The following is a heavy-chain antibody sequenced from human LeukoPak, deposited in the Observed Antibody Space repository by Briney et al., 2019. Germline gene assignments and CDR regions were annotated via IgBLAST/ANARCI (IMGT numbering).Heavy chain of an antibody. V-gene: IGHV1-18*01. Sequence: APVKVSCKASGYTFTSYGISWVRQAPGQGLEWMGWISGYNGNTSYAQKLQGRVTMTTDTSTSTVYMELRSLRSDGTAVYYFLIEEVRRAVDGYFDNWGQGTLVTVSS. CDR2: ISGYNGNT. J-gene: IGHJ4*02. CDR1: GYTFTSYG. D-gene: IGHD6-19*01. CDR3: LIEEVRRAVDGYFDN.